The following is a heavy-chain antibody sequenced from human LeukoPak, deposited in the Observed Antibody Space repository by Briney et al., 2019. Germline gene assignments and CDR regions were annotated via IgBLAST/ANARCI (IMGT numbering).Heavy chain of an antibody. CDR3: AREVVITGDRAFDR. CDR2: ICFDGSNK. J-gene: IGHJ3*01. V-gene: IGHV3-33*08. Sequence: PGESLTLSCAVSGFTFSRYGMHWVRQAPGKGLEWVAFICFDGSNKYYAHSVKGRFTISRDNYKNTLYLQMNSLRAEGTAGYYCAREVVITGDRAFDRWCEGRMVAVCS. CDR1: GFTFSRYG. D-gene: IGHD3-22*01.